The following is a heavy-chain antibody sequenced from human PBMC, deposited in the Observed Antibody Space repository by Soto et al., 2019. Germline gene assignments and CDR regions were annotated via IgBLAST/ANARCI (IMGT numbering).Heavy chain of an antibody. J-gene: IGHJ6*02. V-gene: IGHV5-51*01. Sequence: EVQLVQSGAEVKKPGESLKXXCXGXXXXFTSYWIGWVRQMPGKGLESMGIIYPGDSDTRYSPSFQGQVTISADKSISTAYLQWSSLKASDTAMYYCARTAAAGKYYYGMDVWGQGTTVTVSS. D-gene: IGHD6-13*01. CDR2: IYPGDSDT. CDR3: ARTAAAGKYYYGMDV. CDR1: XXXFTSYW.